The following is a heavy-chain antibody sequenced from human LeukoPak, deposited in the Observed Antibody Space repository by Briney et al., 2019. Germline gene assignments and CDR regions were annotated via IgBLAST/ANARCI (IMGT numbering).Heavy chain of an antibody. CDR1: GYTFSDRY. V-gene: IGHV1-2*06. D-gene: IGHD5-18*01. CDR2: INTNTGGT. Sequence: ASVKVSCKASGYTFSDRYIHWVRQAPGQGLEWMGRISSNTGDTNRRQGLEWMRRINTNTGGTNYAQKFQGRLTMTSDTSISTAYMELSRLRSDDTAVYYCARGQVDTLYYYYYMDVWGKGTTVTVSS. CDR3: ARGQVDTLYYYYYMDV. J-gene: IGHJ6*03.